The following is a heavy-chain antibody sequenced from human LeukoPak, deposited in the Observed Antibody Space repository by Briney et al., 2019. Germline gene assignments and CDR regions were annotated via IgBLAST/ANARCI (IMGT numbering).Heavy chain of an antibody. D-gene: IGHD2-2*01. CDR3: ARFVGYCSSTSCHPFDY. Sequence: SETLSLTCTVSGGSINSFYWTWVRQPPGKGPEWVGYIYYSGSTNYNPSLKSRVTISVDTSKNQFSLKLSSVTAADTAVYYCARFVGYCSSTSCHPFDYWGQGTLVTVSS. J-gene: IGHJ4*02. V-gene: IGHV4-59*12. CDR2: IYYSGST. CDR1: GGSINSFY.